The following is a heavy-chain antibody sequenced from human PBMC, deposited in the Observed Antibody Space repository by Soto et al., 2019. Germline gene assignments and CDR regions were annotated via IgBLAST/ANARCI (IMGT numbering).Heavy chain of an antibody. D-gene: IGHD2-8*01. J-gene: IGHJ4*02. CDR2: IYYSGST. CDR3: ARVAMGYFDY. V-gene: IGHV4-59*01. CDR1: GGSISSYY. Sequence: PSETLSLTCTVSGGSISSYYWSWIRQPPGKGLEWIGYIYYSGSTNYKPSIKSRVTISVDTSKNQFSLKLSSVTAADTAVYYCARVAMGYFDYWGQGTLVTVS.